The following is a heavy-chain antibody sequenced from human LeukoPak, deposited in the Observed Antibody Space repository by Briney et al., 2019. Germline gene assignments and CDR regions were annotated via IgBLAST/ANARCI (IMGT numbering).Heavy chain of an antibody. CDR2: IVVGSGNT. Sequence: ASVKVSCKASGFTFSSSTMQWVRQARGQRLEWIGWIVVGSGNTNYAQKFQERVTISRDMSTSTAYMELSRLRSDDTAVYYCARDLWEVGAPTYYYYMDVWGKGTTVAVSS. J-gene: IGHJ6*03. D-gene: IGHD1-26*01. V-gene: IGHV1-58*02. CDR1: GFTFSSST. CDR3: ARDLWEVGAPTYYYYMDV.